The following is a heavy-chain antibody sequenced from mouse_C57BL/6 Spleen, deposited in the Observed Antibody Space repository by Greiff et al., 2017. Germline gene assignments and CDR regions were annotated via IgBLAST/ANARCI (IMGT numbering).Heavy chain of an antibody. V-gene: IGHV5-17*01. CDR2: ISSGSSTI. CDR1: GFTFSDYG. Sequence: DVMLVESGGGLVKPGGSLKLSCAASGFTFSDYGMHWVRQAPEKGLEWVAYISSGSSTIYYADTVKGRFTISRDNAKNTLFLQMTSLRSEDTAMYYCARGKGFYYAMDYWGQGTSVTVSS. CDR3: ARGKGFYYAMDY. J-gene: IGHJ4*01.